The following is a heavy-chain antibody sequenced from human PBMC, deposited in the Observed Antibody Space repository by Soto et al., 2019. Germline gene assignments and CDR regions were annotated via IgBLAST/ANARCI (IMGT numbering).Heavy chain of an antibody. J-gene: IGHJ4*02. V-gene: IGHV3-33*01. CDR1: GFTFSSFV. CDR3: ARGSGWYGDY. D-gene: IGHD6-19*01. CDR2: IWYDETNK. Sequence: ESGGGVVQPGRSLRLSCAASGFTFSSFVMHWVRQAPGKGLEWVAVIWYDETNKYYADSVKGRFTISRDNSKNTLYLQMNSLSAEDTAVYYCARGSGWYGDYWGQGTLVTVSS.